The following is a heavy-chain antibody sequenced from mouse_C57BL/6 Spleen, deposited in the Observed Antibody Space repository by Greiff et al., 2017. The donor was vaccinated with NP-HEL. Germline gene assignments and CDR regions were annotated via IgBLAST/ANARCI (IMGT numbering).Heavy chain of an antibody. J-gene: IGHJ1*03. CDR3: ARHYYGSSYDWYFDV. Sequence: EVMLVESGGDLVKPGGSLKLSCAASGFTFSSYGMSWVRQTPDKRLEWVATISSGGSYTYYPDSVKGRVTISRDNAKNTLYLQMSSLKSEDTAMYYCARHYYGSSYDWYFDVWGTGTTVTVSS. CDR1: GFTFSSYG. V-gene: IGHV5-6*01. D-gene: IGHD1-1*01. CDR2: ISSGGSYT.